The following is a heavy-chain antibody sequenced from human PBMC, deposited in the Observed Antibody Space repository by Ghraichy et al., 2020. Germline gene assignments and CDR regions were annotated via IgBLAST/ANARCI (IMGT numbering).Heavy chain of an antibody. CDR3: ARGIAARPTQGWFDP. D-gene: IGHD6-6*01. Sequence: SETLSLTCTVSGGSISSGSYYWSWIRQPAGKGLEWIGHIYISGSTNYNPSLKSRVTISADTSKNQFSLKLSSVTAADTAVYYCARGIAARPTQGWFDPWGQGTLVTVSS. CDR1: GGSISSGSYY. V-gene: IGHV4-61*09. CDR2: IYISGST. J-gene: IGHJ5*02.